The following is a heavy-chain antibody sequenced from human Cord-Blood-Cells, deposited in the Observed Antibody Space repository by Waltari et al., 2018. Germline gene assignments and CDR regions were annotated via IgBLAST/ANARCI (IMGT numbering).Heavy chain of an antibody. Sequence: QLQLQESGPGLVKPSETLSLTCTVSGGSISSSSYYWGWIRQPPGKGLEWIGSIYYSGSTYYNPSLKRRVTISVDTSKNQFSLKLSSVTAADTAVYYCARHPHIVVVPAATAYFDYWGQGTLVTVSS. CDR1: GGSISSSSYY. D-gene: IGHD2-2*01. J-gene: IGHJ4*02. CDR3: ARHPHIVVVPAATAYFDY. V-gene: IGHV4-39*01. CDR2: IYYSGST.